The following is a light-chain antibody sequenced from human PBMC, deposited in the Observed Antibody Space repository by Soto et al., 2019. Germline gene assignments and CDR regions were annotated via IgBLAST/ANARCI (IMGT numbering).Light chain of an antibody. CDR2: DAS. V-gene: IGKV3D-20*02. CDR1: QSVSSSY. J-gene: IGKJ5*01. CDR3: QQRSNWIT. Sequence: ETVLTQSPGTLSLSPGDRATLSCRASQSVSSSYLAWYQQKPGQAPRLLIYDASNRATGIPARFSGSGSGTDFTLTISSLEPEDFAVYYCQQRSNWITFGQGTRLEIK.